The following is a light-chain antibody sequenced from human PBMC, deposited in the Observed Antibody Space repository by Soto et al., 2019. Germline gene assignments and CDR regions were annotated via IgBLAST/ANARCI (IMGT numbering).Light chain of an antibody. CDR1: QSLNSN. Sequence: DTIMTQSPAILSVSPVERSTLSFMASQSLNSNLAWYQQKPGQATRIIIYGASTRATGITARFSGSGSGTEFTLTIRSMQSEDFAVYYCKNYNNWHLNFGGGTKVDIK. CDR3: KNYNNWHLN. V-gene: IGKV3-15*01. J-gene: IGKJ4*01. CDR2: GAS.